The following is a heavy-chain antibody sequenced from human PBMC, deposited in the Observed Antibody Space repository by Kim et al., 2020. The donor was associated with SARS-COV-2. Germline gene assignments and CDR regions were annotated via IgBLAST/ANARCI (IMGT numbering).Heavy chain of an antibody. V-gene: IGHV3-23*01. D-gene: IGHD3-16*01. CDR3: AKVWGGQGHYYYYYMDV. Sequence: VTSRFTICRDNAKNTLYLQMNSLRAEDTAVYYCAKVWGGQGHYYYYYMDVWGKGTTVTVSS. J-gene: IGHJ6*03.